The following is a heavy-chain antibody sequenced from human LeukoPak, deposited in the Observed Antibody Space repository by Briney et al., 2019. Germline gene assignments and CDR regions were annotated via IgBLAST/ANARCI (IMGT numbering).Heavy chain of an antibody. J-gene: IGHJ5*02. CDR1: GFNFSSYD. CDR2: ISDDGSNK. CDR3: AREAKYFYDNSGYYNNSFDP. Sequence: GGSLRLSCAASGFNFSSYDMHWVRQAPGKGLEWVAIISDDGSNKYYADYVKGLFTISRDNSKRTLYLQMNNLRAEDTAVYFCAREAKYFYDNSGYYNNSFDPWGQGILVTVSS. V-gene: IGHV3-30*01. D-gene: IGHD3-22*01.